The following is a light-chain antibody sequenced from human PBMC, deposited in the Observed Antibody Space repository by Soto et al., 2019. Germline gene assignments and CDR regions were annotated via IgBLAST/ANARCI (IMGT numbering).Light chain of an antibody. CDR3: QSYDSSLSAVV. J-gene: IGLJ2*01. V-gene: IGLV1-40*01. CDR1: SSNIGAGYD. Sequence: QSVLTQPPSVSGAPGQRVTISCTGSSSNIGAGYDVHWYQHLPGTAPKLLIYGNTNRPSGVPVRFSGSKSGTSASLAITGLQAEDEADYYCQSYDSSLSAVVFGGGTKLTVL. CDR2: GNT.